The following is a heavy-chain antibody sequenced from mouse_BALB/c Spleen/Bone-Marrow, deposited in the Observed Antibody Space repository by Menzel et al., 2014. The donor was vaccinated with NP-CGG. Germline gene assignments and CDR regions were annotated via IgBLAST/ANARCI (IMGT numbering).Heavy chain of an antibody. D-gene: IGHD1-3*01. CDR3: AREKDDNYYAMDY. V-gene: IGHV2-6-7*01. CDR1: GFSLAGYG. CDR2: IWRDGST. Sequence: QVQLKESGPGLVSPSQSLSITCTASGFSLAGYGVNWVRQPPGKGLEWLGIIWRDGSTDHHSGLKSILSISKDNSKSQVYLKMNNLQTDDTARYYCAREKDDNYYAMDYWGQGTSVTVSS. J-gene: IGHJ4*01.